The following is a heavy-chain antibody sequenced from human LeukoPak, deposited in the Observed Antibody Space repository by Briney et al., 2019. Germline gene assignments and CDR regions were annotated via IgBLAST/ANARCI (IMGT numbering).Heavy chain of an antibody. J-gene: IGHJ4*02. CDR2: ISSSGSTI. Sequence: GGSLRLSCVASGFTFSTSSMNWVRQAPGMGLEWVSYISSSGSTIYYADSVKGRFTISRDNAQNSLYLQMNSLRAEDTAVYYCASSFDYWGQGTLVTVSS. CDR3: ASSFDY. CDR1: GFTFSTSS. V-gene: IGHV3-48*01.